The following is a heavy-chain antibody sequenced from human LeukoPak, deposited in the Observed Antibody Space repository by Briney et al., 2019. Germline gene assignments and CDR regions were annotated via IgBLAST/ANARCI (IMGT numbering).Heavy chain of an antibody. V-gene: IGHV3-23*01. J-gene: IGHJ4*02. CDR1: GFTFSSYG. D-gene: IGHD3-10*01. CDR2: ISGSGGST. CDR3: AKDNYGSGSYVFYYFDY. Sequence: GGSLRLSCAASGFTFSSYGMSWVRQAPGKGLEWVSAISGSGGSTYYADSVKGRFTISRDNSKNTLYLQMNSLRAEDTAVYYCAKDNYGSGSYVFYYFDYWGQGTLVTVSS.